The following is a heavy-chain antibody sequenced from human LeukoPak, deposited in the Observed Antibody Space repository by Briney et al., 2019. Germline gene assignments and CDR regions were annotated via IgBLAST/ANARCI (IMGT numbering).Heavy chain of an antibody. V-gene: IGHV3-7*01. CDR2: IKQDGSEK. CDR3: AKGGGYEAQYYYYYLDV. J-gene: IGHJ6*03. CDR1: GFTFSSYW. D-gene: IGHD5-12*01. Sequence: GGSLRLSCAASGFTFSSYWMNWVRQAPGKGLEWVANIKQDGSEKYYVDSVKGRFTISRDNAENSLYLQMNSLRAEDTAVYYCAKGGGYEAQYYYYYLDVWGKGTTVTISS.